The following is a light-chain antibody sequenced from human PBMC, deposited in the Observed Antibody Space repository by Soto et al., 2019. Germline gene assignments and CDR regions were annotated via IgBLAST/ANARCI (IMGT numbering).Light chain of an antibody. J-gene: IGLJ2*01. V-gene: IGLV1-47*01. CDR2: KDY. Sequence: QSVLTQPPSASGTPGQRVTLSCSGGGSNIESNYVSWYQQFPGTAAKLLIFKDYQRPSGVPDRFFGSKSGASASLAISGLRSEDEADYYCIAWDGVLNGPVFGGGTKLTVL. CDR3: IAWDGVLNGPV. CDR1: GSNIESNY.